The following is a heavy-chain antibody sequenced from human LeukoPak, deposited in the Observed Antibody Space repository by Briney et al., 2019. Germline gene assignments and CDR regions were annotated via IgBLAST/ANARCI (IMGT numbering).Heavy chain of an antibody. Sequence: SETLSLTCTVSGGSISSGGYYWSWIRQPPGKGLEWIGYIYYSGSTNYNPSLKSQVTLSVDTSKNQFSLNLSSVTAADTAVYYCARRQTGTSYFDYWGQGTLVTVSS. CDR2: IYYSGST. CDR3: ARRQTGTSYFDY. CDR1: GGSISSGGYY. V-gene: IGHV4-61*08. D-gene: IGHD1-1*01. J-gene: IGHJ4*02.